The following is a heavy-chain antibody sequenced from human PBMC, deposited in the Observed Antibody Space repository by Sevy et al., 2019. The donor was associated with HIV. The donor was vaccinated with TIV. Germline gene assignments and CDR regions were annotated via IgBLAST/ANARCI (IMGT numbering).Heavy chain of an antibody. D-gene: IGHD6-19*01. CDR3: TRDPTEGIAVAGNWYDP. Sequence: GGSLRLSCKASGFSFGDYAMSWFRQAPGKGLEWVGFIRNKAYDGETEYAASVKGRFTISRDDSKSIAYLQMNSLKTEDTAVYYCTRDPTEGIAVAGNWYDPWGQGTLVTVSS. CDR1: GFSFGDYA. V-gene: IGHV3-49*03. J-gene: IGHJ5*02. CDR2: IRNKAYDGET.